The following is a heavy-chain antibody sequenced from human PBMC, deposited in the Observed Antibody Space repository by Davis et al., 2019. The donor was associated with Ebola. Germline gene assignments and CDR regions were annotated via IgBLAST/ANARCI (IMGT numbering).Heavy chain of an antibody. CDR3: ARQSSLRDFWSGYYTLLYFDY. D-gene: IGHD3-3*01. CDR1: AVSISSSRYS. V-gene: IGHV4-39*01. J-gene: IGHJ4*02. CDR2: IYYSGSTT. Sequence: MPSETLSLTCTVSAVSISSSRYSLGWFRQPPGKGLEWIGSIYYSGSTTYYNPSPKSRVTISVDTSKKQFSLKLSPVTAADTAVYYCARQSSLRDFWSGYYTLLYFDYWGQGTLVTVSS.